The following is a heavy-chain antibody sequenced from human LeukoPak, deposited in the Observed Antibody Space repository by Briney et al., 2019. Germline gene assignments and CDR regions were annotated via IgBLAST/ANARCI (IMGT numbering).Heavy chain of an antibody. Sequence: GGSLRLSCAASGFTFSSYSMNWVRQAPGKGLEWVSSISSSSSYIYYADSVKGRFTISRDNAKNSLYLQMNSLRAEDTAVYYCARGRKSDLWSAPCPYFDYWGQGTLVTVSS. J-gene: IGHJ4*02. CDR3: ARGRKSDLWSAPCPYFDY. V-gene: IGHV3-21*01. CDR2: ISSSSSYI. D-gene: IGHD3-3*01. CDR1: GFTFSSYS.